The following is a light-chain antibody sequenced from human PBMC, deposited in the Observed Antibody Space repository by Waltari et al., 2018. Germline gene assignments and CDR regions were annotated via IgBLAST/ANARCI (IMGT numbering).Light chain of an antibody. CDR3: SSYTSSSTRV. CDR2: DVS. J-gene: IGLJ1*01. Sequence: QSTLTQPASASGSPGQSITISCTATSSDVGGHNYVSWYQQHPGKAPKLVIYDVSSRPSGVSNRFSGSKSGNTASLTIYGLQAEDEADYYCSSYTSSSTRVFGTGTRVTVL. CDR1: SSDVGGHNY. V-gene: IGLV2-14*03.